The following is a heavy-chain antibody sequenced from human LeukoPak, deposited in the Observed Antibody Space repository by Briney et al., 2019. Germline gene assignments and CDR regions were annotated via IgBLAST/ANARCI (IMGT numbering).Heavy chain of an antibody. CDR2: ISSSSSNI. CDR3: ARGYSYGYGGFDY. V-gene: IGHV3-48*04. D-gene: IGHD5-18*01. J-gene: IGHJ4*02. CDR1: GFTFSSYS. Sequence: PGGSLRLSCAASGFTFSSYSINWVRQAPGKGLEWASYISSSSSNIYYAESVKGRFSISRDNAKNSLYLQMNSLRAEDTAVYYCARGYSYGYGGFDYWGQGTLVIVSS.